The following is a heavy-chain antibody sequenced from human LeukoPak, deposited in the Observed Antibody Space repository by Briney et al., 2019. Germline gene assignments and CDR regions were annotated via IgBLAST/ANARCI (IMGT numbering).Heavy chain of an antibody. J-gene: IGHJ4*02. D-gene: IGHD3-22*01. CDR1: GFTFSSYA. CDR3: AKAGVHSSGSY. CDR2: IINSGSST. V-gene: IGHV3-23*05. Sequence: GGSLRLSCAASGFTFSSYAMSWVRQAPGKGLEWVSSIINSGSSTYYADSVKGRFTISRDNSKNTLYLQMYSLRAEDTAVYYCAKAGVHSSGSYWGQGTLVTVSS.